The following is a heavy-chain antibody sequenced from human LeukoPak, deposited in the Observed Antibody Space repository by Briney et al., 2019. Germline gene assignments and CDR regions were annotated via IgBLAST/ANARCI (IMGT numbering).Heavy chain of an antibody. Sequence: PGGSLRLSCAASGFTFSNYWMHWVRQTPGKGLEWVSRINPDGSDSYYAASVKGRFTMSRANAKNTVYLQRASLRAEETALFYCVRQAVSGESAIAYWGRGTLVTVSS. CDR1: GFTFSNYW. J-gene: IGHJ4*02. V-gene: IGHV3-74*01. CDR3: VRQAVSGESAIAY. D-gene: IGHD3-3*01. CDR2: INPDGSDS.